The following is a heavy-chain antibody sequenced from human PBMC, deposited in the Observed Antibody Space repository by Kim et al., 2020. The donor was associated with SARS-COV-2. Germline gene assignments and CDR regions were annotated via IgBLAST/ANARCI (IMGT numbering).Heavy chain of an antibody. Sequence: SVKVSCKASGGTFSSYAISWVRQAPGQGLEWMGGIIPIFGTANYAQKFQGRVTITADESTSAAYMELSSLRSEDTAVYYCASWYCSGGSCYLWGDYVGWFDPWGQGTLVTVSS. CDR2: IIPIFGTA. D-gene: IGHD2-15*01. CDR1: GGTFSSYA. V-gene: IGHV1-69*13. J-gene: IGHJ5*02. CDR3: ASWYCSGGSCYLWGDYVGWFDP.